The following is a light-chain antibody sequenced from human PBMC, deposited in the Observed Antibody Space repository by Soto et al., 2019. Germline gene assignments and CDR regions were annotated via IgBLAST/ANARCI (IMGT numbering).Light chain of an antibody. CDR2: AAS. V-gene: IGKV1-39*01. Sequence: DIHITQIPSSLSASVGERFTITCRASQSISSYLNWYQQKPGKAPKLLIYAASTLKSGVPSRFSGSGSGTDFTLTISSLQPEDFATYYCQQSYSNSLTFGQGTKVDIK. CDR3: QQSYSNSLT. CDR1: QSISSY. J-gene: IGKJ1*01.